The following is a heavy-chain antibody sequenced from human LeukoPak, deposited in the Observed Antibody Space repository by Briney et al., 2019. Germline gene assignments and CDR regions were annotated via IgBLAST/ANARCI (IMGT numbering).Heavy chain of an antibody. Sequence: GGSLRLSCATSEYTFSRYSMYWVRQAPGKGLECVANINQDGSEKYYVDSVKGRFAISRDNAKNSLYLQMNSLRAEDTAVYYCAGGSSGLWGQGTMVTVSS. CDR1: EYTFSRYS. V-gene: IGHV3-7*01. CDR2: INQDGSEK. J-gene: IGHJ3*01. CDR3: AGGSSGL. D-gene: IGHD3-22*01.